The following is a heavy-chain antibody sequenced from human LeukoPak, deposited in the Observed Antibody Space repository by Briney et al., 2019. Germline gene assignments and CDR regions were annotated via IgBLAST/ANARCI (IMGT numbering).Heavy chain of an antibody. CDR2: IKQDGSQR. Sequence: PGGSLRLSCTASGFTFSDYWMTWVRQAPGKGPEWVANIKQDGSQRYYVDSVRGRFTISRDNAKNSLFLQMNGLRAEDTAVYYCARDRNYRAWFDPWGQGTLVTVSS. V-gene: IGHV3-7*03. CDR3: ARDRNYRAWFDP. D-gene: IGHD3-16*02. J-gene: IGHJ5*02. CDR1: GFTFSDYW.